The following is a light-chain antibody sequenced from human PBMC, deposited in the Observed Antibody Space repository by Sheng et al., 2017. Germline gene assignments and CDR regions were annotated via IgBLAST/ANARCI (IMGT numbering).Light chain of an antibody. CDR3: QQYNNAYSGA. Sequence: IQMTQSPSFLPASVGDRVIITCRVSQSISRSLAWYQQKPGQAPNLLIYKASTLESGVPSRFSGSGSGTEFTLTINSLQPDDFATYYCQQYNNAYSGAFGQGTKVEI. J-gene: IGKJ1*01. CDR1: QSISRS. CDR2: KAS. V-gene: IGKV1-5*03.